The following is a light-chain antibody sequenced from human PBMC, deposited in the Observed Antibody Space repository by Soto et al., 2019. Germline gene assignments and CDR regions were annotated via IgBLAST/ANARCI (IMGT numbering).Light chain of an antibody. CDR1: SSDVGAYNY. CDR3: SSYTSSSTSWV. Sequence: QSALTQPPSASGSPGQSVTISCTGTSSDVGAYNYVSWYQQHPGEAPRLLIYEVSNRPSGVSNRFSGSKSGNTASLTISGLQAEDEADYYCSSYTSSSTSWVFGGGTKLTVL. J-gene: IGLJ3*02. V-gene: IGLV2-14*01. CDR2: EVS.